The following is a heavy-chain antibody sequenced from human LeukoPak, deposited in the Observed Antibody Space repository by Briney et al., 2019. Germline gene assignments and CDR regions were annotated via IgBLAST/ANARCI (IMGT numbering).Heavy chain of an antibody. CDR3: ARDLEIWSGYYFDY. D-gene: IGHD3-3*01. CDR2: IYYSAST. CDR1: VGSISSSSYY. Sequence: SETLSLTSTLSVGSISSSSYYWGWIRQPPGKGLEWIGSIYYSASTYYNPSLKSRVTISVDTSKNQFSLKLSSVTAADTAVYYCARDLEIWSGYYFDYWGQGTLVTVSS. J-gene: IGHJ4*02. V-gene: IGHV4-39*07.